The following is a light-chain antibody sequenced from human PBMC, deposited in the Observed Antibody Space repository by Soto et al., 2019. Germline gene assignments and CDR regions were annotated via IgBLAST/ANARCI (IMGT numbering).Light chain of an antibody. V-gene: IGLV1-44*01. J-gene: IGLJ2*01. CDR1: TSNVGGNT. CDR2: ANN. Sequence: QSILTQPPSASGAPGQTVTVSCSGSTSNVGGNTVHWYQHVPGAAPKLLIYANNQRPSGVPDRFSGSKSGTSASLAISGLQSEDEADYYCQSYDNSLSGWVFGGGTKLTVL. CDR3: QSYDNSLSGWV.